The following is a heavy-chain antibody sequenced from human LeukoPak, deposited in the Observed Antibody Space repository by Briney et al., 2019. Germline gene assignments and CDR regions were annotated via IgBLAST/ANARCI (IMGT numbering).Heavy chain of an antibody. CDR2: ISYDATNK. D-gene: IGHD2/OR15-2a*01. CDR1: GFTFSSSD. V-gene: IGHV3-30*18. CDR3: AKASSNYFYYFEY. J-gene: IGHJ4*02. Sequence: PGRSLRLSCAASGFTFSSSDMHWVRQAPGKGLEWVAVISYDATNKYYADSVKGRFTLSRDNSKNTLYPQTNTLRDEDTAVYYCAKASSNYFYYFEYWGQGTLVTVSS.